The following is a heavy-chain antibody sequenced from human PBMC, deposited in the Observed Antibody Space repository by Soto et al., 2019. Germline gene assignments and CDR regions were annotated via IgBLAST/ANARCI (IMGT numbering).Heavy chain of an antibody. CDR1: GGSINNYY. J-gene: IGHJ3*01. Sequence: PSETLSLTCTVSGGSINNYYWNWIRQPPGKGLEWTGYVSYSGRTNYNPSLKSRVNMLVDKSKNQFPLNLTSVTAADTAVYYCARLHYTVVTAIDVWGQGTMVTVSS. D-gene: IGHD4-17*01. CDR3: ARLHYTVVTAIDV. CDR2: VSYSGRT. V-gene: IGHV4-59*03.